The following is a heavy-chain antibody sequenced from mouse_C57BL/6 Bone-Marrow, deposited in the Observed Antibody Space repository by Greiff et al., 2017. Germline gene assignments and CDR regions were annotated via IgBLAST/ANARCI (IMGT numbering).Heavy chain of an antibody. CDR1: GYTFTSYW. D-gene: IGHD2-5*01. CDR2: IYPGSGST. J-gene: IGHJ1*03. CDR3: ARPYYSNDWYFDV. V-gene: IGHV1-55*01. Sequence: QVQLKQPGAELVKPGASVKMSCKASGYTFTSYWITWVKQRPGQGLEWIGDIYPGSGSTNSNEKFKSKATLTVDTSSSTAYMQLSSLTSEDSAVYDCARPYYSNDWYFDVWGTGTTVTVSS.